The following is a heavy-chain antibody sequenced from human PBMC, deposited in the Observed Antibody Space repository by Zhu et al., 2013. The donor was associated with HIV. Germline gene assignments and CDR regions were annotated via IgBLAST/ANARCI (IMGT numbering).Heavy chain of an antibody. CDR3: ARDRYYNLRGYYYESAD. V-gene: IGHV1-69*06. J-gene: IGHJ4*02. Sequence: QVQLVQSGAEVKKPGSSVRVSCKASGGTFSNYAVSWVRQAPGQGLEWMGGISPIFGTTDYAQKFQGRVTITADRSTSTAYLELRSLGSDDTAAYYCARDRYYNLRGYYYESADWGQGTLVTVSS. CDR1: GGTFSNYA. CDR2: ISPIFGTT. D-gene: IGHD3-22*01.